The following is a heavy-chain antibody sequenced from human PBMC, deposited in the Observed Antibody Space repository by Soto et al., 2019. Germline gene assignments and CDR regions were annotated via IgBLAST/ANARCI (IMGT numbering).Heavy chain of an antibody. D-gene: IGHD2-21*02. Sequence: QVQLLQSGSEVKKPGASVKVSCKASGYTFSSYGLTWVRQAPGQGLEWMRWISTYNGDTKYAQKHQGRVTMTTDTSTSTAYLEMRSLRSDDTAVYYCARDHRGGNSGGRFDPWGQGTLVTVPS. CDR1: GYTFSSYG. CDR3: ARDHRGGNSGGRFDP. V-gene: IGHV1-18*01. CDR2: ISTYNGDT. J-gene: IGHJ5*02.